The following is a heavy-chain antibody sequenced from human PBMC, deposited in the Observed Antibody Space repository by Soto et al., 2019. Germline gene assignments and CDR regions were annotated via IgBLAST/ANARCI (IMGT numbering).Heavy chain of an antibody. J-gene: IGHJ4*02. CDR3: ARGGGFCGGDCYKGGIDY. CDR1: GFTFSPYT. D-gene: IGHD2-21*02. Sequence: VQLVESGGGLVQPGGSLRLSCAASGFTFSPYTMHWVRQAPGKGLEWVAVISFDGNDKFYADSVKGRFTISRDNSKNTLYLQMNSLRAEDTAVYYCARGGGFCGGDCYKGGIDYWGQGTLVTVSS. V-gene: IGHV3-30-3*01. CDR2: ISFDGNDK.